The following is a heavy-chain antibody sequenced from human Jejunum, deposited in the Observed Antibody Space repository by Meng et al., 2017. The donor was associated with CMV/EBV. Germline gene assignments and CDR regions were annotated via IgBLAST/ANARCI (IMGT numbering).Heavy chain of an antibody. Sequence: SVSSNNSYWHWLRQPPGKCLEWIWSIYHGGNTYSNPSLTTRVTISLDTSKNQFSLKLSSVTAADTAVYYCARTEEATVGWGAFDYWGQGTLVTVSS. D-gene: IGHD3-16*01. V-gene: IGHV4-39*07. CDR1: SVSSNNSY. CDR3: ARTEEATVGWGAFDY. J-gene: IGHJ4*02. CDR2: IYHGGNT.